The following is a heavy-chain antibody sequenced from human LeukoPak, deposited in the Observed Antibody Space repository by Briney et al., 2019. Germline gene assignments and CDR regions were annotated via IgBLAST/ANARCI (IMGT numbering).Heavy chain of an antibody. CDR3: ARDRPPLNPAMPHNCFAP. CDR1: GYTFTSYG. J-gene: IGHJ5*02. CDR2: ISGYKGNT. V-gene: IGHV1-18*01. D-gene: IGHD2-2*01. Sequence: ASVKVSCKTSGYTFTSYGLSWVRQAPGQGLEWMGWISGYKGNTNYPQKLQGRITMTTDTSTNTAYMELRSLRSDDTAVYYCARDRPPLNPAMPHNCFAPGGKGPLATVSP.